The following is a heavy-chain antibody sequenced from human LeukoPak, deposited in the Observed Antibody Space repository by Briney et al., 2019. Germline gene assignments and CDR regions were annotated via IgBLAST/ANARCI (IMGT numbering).Heavy chain of an antibody. CDR3: ARGSLSLLIRPGHMDV. CDR1: GFTFSSYG. J-gene: IGHJ6*03. CDR2: ISGSGGST. Sequence: GGSLRLSCAASGFTFSSYGMSWVRQAPGKGLEWVSAISGSGGSTYYADSVKGRFTISRDNSKNTLYLQMNSLRAEDTAVYYCARGSLSLLIRPGHMDVWGKGTTVTISS. D-gene: IGHD3-16*01. V-gene: IGHV3-23*01.